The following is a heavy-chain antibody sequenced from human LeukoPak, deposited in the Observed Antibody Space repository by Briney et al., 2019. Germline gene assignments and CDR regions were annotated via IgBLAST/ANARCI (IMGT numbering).Heavy chain of an antibody. CDR3: ARYYSSSSHHYMDV. J-gene: IGHJ6*03. V-gene: IGHV4-4*07. D-gene: IGHD6-6*01. CDR1: GGSTSSYY. Sequence: SETLSLTCTVSGGSTSSYYWSWIRQPAGKGLEWIGRIYTSGSTNYNPSLKSRVTMSVDTSKNQFSLKLSSVTAADTAVCYCARYYSSSSHHYMDVWGKGTTVTVSS. CDR2: IYTSGST.